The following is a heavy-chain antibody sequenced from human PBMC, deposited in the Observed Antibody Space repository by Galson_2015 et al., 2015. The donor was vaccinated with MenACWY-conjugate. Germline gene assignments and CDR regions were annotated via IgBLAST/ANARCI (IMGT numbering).Heavy chain of an antibody. J-gene: IGHJ6*02. CDR1: GFTFDDYA. V-gene: IGHV3-9*01. D-gene: IGHD1-26*01. Sequence: SLRLSCAASGFTFDDYAMHWVRQAPGKGLEWVSGISWNSGSIGYADSVKGRFTISRDNAKNSLYLQMNSLRAEDTALYYCAKDMASIVGATTAGDYYYYGMDVWGQGTTVTVSS. CDR2: ISWNSGSI. CDR3: AKDMASIVGATTAGDYYYYGMDV.